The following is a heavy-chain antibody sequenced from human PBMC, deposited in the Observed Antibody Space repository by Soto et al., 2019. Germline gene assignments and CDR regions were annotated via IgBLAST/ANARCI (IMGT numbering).Heavy chain of an antibody. Sequence: SETLSLTCTVSGGSISSGAYSWSWIRQPPGKGLEWIGYIYHSGSTYYIPSLRSRVTISMDRTKNQFSLHLNSVTAGDTAVYYCARGGGSSWYAPEDWGQGTLVTVSS. CDR2: IYHSGST. D-gene: IGHD6-13*01. V-gene: IGHV4-30-2*01. J-gene: IGHJ4*02. CDR3: ARGGGSSWYAPED. CDR1: GGSISSGAYS.